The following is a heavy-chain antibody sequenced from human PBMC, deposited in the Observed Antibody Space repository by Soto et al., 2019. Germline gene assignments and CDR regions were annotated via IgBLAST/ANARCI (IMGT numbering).Heavy chain of an antibody. V-gene: IGHV3-64*02. CDR1: GFTFSSYN. D-gene: IGHD2-8*01. CDR2: ISRSGDRT. J-gene: IGHJ4*02. Sequence: EVQLVESGEGLVKPGGSLRLSCAASGFTFSSYNIHWIRQAPGKGLEFVSAISRSGDRTYYADSVKGRFTITRDNSKNAVRLQMGSLRAVEMAVYYCARARCSTGQCYYFDYCGRGALVSVSS. CDR3: ARARCSTGQCYYFDY.